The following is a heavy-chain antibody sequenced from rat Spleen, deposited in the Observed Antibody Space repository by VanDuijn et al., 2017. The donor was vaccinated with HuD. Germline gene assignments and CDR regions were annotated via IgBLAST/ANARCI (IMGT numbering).Heavy chain of an antibody. V-gene: IGHV5-31*01. D-gene: IGHD4-1*01. J-gene: IGHJ3*01. Sequence: EVQLVESDGGLVQPGGSLRLSCVASGLTFNNYWMTWIRQAPGKGLEWVATISYGESSGHSSTYYRDSVKGRFTISRDNAKSTLSLQMDNLRSEDTATYYCATDAGDYWGQGTLVTVSS. CDR1: GLTFNNYW. CDR3: ATDAGDY. CDR2: ISYGESSGHSST.